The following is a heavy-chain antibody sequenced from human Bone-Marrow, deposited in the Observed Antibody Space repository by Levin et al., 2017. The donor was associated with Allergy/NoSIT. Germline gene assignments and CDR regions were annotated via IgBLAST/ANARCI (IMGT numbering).Heavy chain of an antibody. CDR3: AREPSSSEGMDV. D-gene: IGHD6-13*01. CDR2: VYYTGKT. V-gene: IGHV4-39*07. CDR1: GGTVSSSSYY. Sequence: SETLSLTCSVSGGTVSSSSYYWGWIRQSPGGRLEWIVSVYYTGKTYSNPSLKSRVTITVDMSNNQFSLKLTSVIAAATALYHCAREPSSSEGMDVWGQGTTVTVS. J-gene: IGHJ6*02.